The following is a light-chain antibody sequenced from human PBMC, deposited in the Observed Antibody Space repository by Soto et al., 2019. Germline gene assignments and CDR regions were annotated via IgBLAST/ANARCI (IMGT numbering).Light chain of an antibody. V-gene: IGKV3-15*01. CDR3: QQYTNSPLI. Sequence: EIVMTQSQSTLPVSPGERATLSCGAGQSVSGDLAWYKQKPGQSPRLLIYRASTRATGIPARFSGSGSGTEFTLTINSLQSADFEVYYCQQYTNSPLIFGQGTRLEIK. CDR2: RAS. CDR1: QSVSGD. J-gene: IGKJ5*01.